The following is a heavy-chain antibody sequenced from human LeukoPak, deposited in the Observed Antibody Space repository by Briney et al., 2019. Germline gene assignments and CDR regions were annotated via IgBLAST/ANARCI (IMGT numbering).Heavy chain of an antibody. J-gene: IGHJ4*02. CDR2: ITGSGGAT. CDR3: AKGPDIVVVPAAIWGLSYYFDY. Sequence: GGSLRLSCAASGFTFSTYAVNWVRQAPGKGLEWVSAITGSGGATYYADSVKGRFTISRDNSKNTLYLQMSSLRAEDTAVYYCAKGPDIVVVPAAIWGLSYYFDYWGQGTLVTVSS. D-gene: IGHD2-2*02. V-gene: IGHV3-23*01. CDR1: GFTFSTYA.